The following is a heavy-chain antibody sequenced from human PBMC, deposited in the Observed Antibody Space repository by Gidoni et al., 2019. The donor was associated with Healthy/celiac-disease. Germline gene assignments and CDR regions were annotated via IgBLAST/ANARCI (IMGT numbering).Heavy chain of an antibody. D-gene: IGHD2-21*01. CDR1: GGSISSRSYY. V-gene: IGHV4-39*01. J-gene: IGHJ4*02. CDR3: ARQGRIPFDY. Sequence: QLQLQESGPGVVKPAETLSLTCTVSGGSISSRSYYWGWSRQHPGKGLEWIGSICYSGITDYNPSLTSRVPISVDTSKNQFSLKLSSVTAADTAVYYCARQGRIPFDYWVQGTLVTVSS. CDR2: ICYSGIT.